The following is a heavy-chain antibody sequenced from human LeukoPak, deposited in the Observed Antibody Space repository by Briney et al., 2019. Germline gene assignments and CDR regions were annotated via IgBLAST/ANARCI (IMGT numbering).Heavy chain of an antibody. CDR1: GGSFSGYY. CDR2: IYYSGST. V-gene: IGHV4-59*01. CDR3: ARSVYSYGGKVDY. J-gene: IGHJ4*02. D-gene: IGHD5-18*01. Sequence: SETLSLTCAVYGGSFSGYYWSWIRQPPGKGLEWIGYIYYSGSTNYNPSLKSRVTISVDTSKNQFSLKLSSVTAADTAVYYCARSVYSYGGKVDYWGQGTLVTVSS.